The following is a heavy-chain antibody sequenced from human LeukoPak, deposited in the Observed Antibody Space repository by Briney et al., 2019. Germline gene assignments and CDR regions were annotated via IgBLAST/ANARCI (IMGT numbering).Heavy chain of an antibody. J-gene: IGHJ6*02. CDR1: GFTFSSYA. V-gene: IGHV3-30-3*01. CDR3: ARDIRWLLDYYYGMDV. CDR2: ISYDGSNK. D-gene: IGHD5-12*01. Sequence: GGSLRLSCAASGFTFSSYAMHWVRQAPGKGLEWVAVISYDGSNKYYADSVKGRFTISRDNSKNTLYLQMNSLRAEDTAVYYCARDIRWLLDYYYGMDVWSQGTTVTVSS.